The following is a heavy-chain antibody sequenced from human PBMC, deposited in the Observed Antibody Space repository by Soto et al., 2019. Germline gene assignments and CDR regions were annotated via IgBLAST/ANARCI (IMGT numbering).Heavy chain of an antibody. D-gene: IGHD1-26*01. Sequence: QITLKESGPTLVRPTQTLTLTCTLSGFSLNVRGVGVGWIRQPPGKALEWLAFIYWDDDKLYSPSLKNRLSIAKGTANDHVVLTMTNMDPEDTAAYYCAHRPLYSGTYWWGGYFESWGQGALVTVSS. J-gene: IGHJ4*02. CDR1: GFSLNVRGVG. CDR3: AHRPLYSGTYWWGGYFES. V-gene: IGHV2-5*02. CDR2: IYWDDDK.